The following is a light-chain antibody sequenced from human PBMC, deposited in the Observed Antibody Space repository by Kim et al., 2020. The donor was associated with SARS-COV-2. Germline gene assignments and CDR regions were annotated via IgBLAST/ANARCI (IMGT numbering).Light chain of an antibody. Sequence: QSVLTQPPSASGTPGQGGTISCSGSSSNVGDNKVDWYQQFPGTAPKILIYANGHRPSGVPDRFSASKSGTSASLAISGLQSEDEADYYCVVWDDILNGPAFGAGTKVTVL. CDR3: VVWDDILNGPA. J-gene: IGLJ3*02. V-gene: IGLV1-44*01. CDR1: SSNVGDNK. CDR2: ANG.